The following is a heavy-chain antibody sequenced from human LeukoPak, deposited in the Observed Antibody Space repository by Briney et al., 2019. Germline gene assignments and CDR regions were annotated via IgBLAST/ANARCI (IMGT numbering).Heavy chain of an antibody. CDR3: ARAPRYCSSTSCSTQVQFGY. D-gene: IGHD2-2*01. V-gene: IGHV1-18*01. CDR1: GYTFTSYG. Sequence: ASVKVSCKASGYTFTSYGISWVRQAPGRGLEWMGWISAYNGNTHYAQKLQGRVTMTTDTSTSTAYMELRSLRSDDTAVYCCARAPRYCSSTSCSTQVQFGYWGQGTLVTVSS. J-gene: IGHJ4*02. CDR2: ISAYNGNT.